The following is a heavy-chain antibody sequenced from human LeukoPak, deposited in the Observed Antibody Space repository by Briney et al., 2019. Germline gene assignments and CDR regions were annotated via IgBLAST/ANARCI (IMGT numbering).Heavy chain of an antibody. CDR2: INPSGART. Sequence: ASVKVSCKAPGYTFIFYYMHWVRQAPGQGLEWMGIINPSGARTSYAQKFQGRVTMTRDTSTSTVYMQLSSLRSEDTALYYCASLAAADDAYDIWGQGTMVTVSS. CDR1: GYTFIFYY. D-gene: IGHD6-13*01. J-gene: IGHJ3*02. CDR3: ASLAAADDAYDI. V-gene: IGHV1-46*01.